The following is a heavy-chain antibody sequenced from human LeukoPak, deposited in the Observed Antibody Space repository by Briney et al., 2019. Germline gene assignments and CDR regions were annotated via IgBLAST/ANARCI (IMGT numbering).Heavy chain of an antibody. V-gene: IGHV1-8*01. CDR2: MKPNSGNT. D-gene: IGHD3-3*01. CDR3: ARGEYDFWSGYYTSEFDY. J-gene: IGHJ4*02. Sequence: ASVKVSCKASAYTFTNYDINWVRQATGQGLEWMGWMKPNSGNTGYAQKFQGRVTMTRNTSITTAYMELSSLRSEDTAVYYCARGEYDFWSGYYTSEFDYWGQGTLVTVSS. CDR1: AYTFTNYD.